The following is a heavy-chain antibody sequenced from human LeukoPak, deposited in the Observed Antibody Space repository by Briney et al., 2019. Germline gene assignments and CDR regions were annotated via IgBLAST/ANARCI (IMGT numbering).Heavy chain of an antibody. V-gene: IGHV3-33*01. CDR2: IWYDGSNK. CDR1: GFTFSSYG. J-gene: IGHJ4*02. Sequence: GRSLRLSCAASGFTFSSYGMLWVRQAPGKGLEGVAFIWYDGSNKYYADSVKGRFTISRDNSKNTLYLQMNSLRAEDKAVYYCARGRYCSSTSCSDYFDYWGQGTLVTVSS. CDR3: ARGRYCSSTSCSDYFDY. D-gene: IGHD2-2*01.